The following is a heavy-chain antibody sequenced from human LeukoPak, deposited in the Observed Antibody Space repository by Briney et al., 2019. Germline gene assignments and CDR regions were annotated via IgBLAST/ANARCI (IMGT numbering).Heavy chain of an antibody. Sequence: SETLSLTCTISGGSISYYYWSWIRQSPGKGLEWIGYIYYNGSTNYNPSLKSRVTISVDMSKNQFSLKVTSVTAADTAIYYCARKGGHFDYWGQGTLVTVSS. D-gene: IGHD2-15*01. CDR1: GGSISYYY. CDR2: IYYNGST. CDR3: ARKGGHFDY. J-gene: IGHJ4*02. V-gene: IGHV4-59*01.